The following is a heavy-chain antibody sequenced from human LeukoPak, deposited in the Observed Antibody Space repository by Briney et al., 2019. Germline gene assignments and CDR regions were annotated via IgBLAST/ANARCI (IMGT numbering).Heavy chain of an antibody. CDR1: GFTFSSYG. V-gene: IGHV3-33*01. Sequence: GGSLRLSCAASGFTFSSYGMHWVRQAPGKGLEWVAVIWYDGSNKYYADSLKGRFTISRDNSKNTLYLQMNSLRAEDTAVYYCARDYCSSTSCYPDYWGQGTLVTVSS. CDR2: IWYDGSNK. D-gene: IGHD2-2*01. CDR3: ARDYCSSTSCYPDY. J-gene: IGHJ4*02.